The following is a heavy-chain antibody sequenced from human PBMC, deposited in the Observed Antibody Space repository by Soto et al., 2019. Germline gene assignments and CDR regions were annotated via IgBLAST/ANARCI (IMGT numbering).Heavy chain of an antibody. CDR1: GDSIKTHY. CDR2: IYYSGST. Sequence: SETLSLTCNVTGDSIKTHYWSWIRQAPGKGLEWIGYIYYSGSTLYNPSLKRRVTISADTAKNQFSLRLTSLTAADTAVYYCASGWMAAFDNWGQGTLVTV. V-gene: IGHV4-59*11. J-gene: IGHJ4*02. CDR3: ASGWMAAFDN. D-gene: IGHD2-2*03.